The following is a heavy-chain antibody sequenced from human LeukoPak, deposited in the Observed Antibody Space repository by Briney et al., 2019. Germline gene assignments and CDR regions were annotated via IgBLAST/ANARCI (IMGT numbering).Heavy chain of an antibody. D-gene: IGHD6-19*01. CDR2: IYYSGST. J-gene: IGHJ5*02. Sequence: PSETLSLTCTVSGGSISSYYWSWIRQPPGKGLEWIGYIYYSGSTNYNPSLKSRVTISVDTSKNQFSLKLSSVTAADTAVYYCARFSGWEHSWFDPWGQGTLVTVSS. V-gene: IGHV4-59*01. CDR1: GGSISSYY. CDR3: ARFSGWEHSWFDP.